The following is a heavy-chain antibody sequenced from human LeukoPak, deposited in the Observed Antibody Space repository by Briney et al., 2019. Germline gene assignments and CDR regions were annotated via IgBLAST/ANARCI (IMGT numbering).Heavy chain of an antibody. D-gene: IGHD6-13*01. CDR3: ARDRIAAAGNWFDP. Sequence: ASVEVSCKASGYTFTGYYMHWVRQAPGQGLEWMGRINPNSGGTNYAQKFQGRVTMTRDTSISTAYMELSRLRSDDTAVYYCARDRIAAAGNWFDPWGQGTLVTVSS. CDR1: GYTFTGYY. J-gene: IGHJ5*02. CDR2: INPNSGGT. V-gene: IGHV1-2*06.